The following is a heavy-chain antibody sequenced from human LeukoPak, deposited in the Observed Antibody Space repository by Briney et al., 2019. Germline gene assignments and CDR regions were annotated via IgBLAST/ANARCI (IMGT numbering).Heavy chain of an antibody. V-gene: IGHV3-30*03. Sequence: PGRSLRLSCAASGFTFNDYAMHWVRQAPGKGLEWVAVISYDGSNKYYADSVRGRFTISRDNSKNTLYLQIDSLTTEDTAVYYCARGSFFGITAASWLDPWGQGTLVIVSS. J-gene: IGHJ5*02. D-gene: IGHD6-13*01. CDR1: GFTFNDYA. CDR2: ISYDGSNK. CDR3: ARGSFFGITAASWLDP.